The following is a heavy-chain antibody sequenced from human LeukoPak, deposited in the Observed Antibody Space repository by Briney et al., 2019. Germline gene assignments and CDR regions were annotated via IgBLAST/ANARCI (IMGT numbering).Heavy chain of an antibody. CDR2: IYHSGST. V-gene: IGHV4-38-2*02. CDR1: GYSISSGYY. Sequence: SETLSLTCTVSGYSISSGYYWGWIRPPPGKGLEWIGSIYHSGSTYYNPSLKSRVTISVDTSKNQFSLKLSSVTAADTAVYYCARDKHRGYFDYWGQGTLVTVSS. CDR3: ARDKHRGYFDY. J-gene: IGHJ4*02.